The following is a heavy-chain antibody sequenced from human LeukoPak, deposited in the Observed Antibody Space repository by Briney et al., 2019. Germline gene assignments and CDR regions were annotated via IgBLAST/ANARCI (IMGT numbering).Heavy chain of an antibody. CDR2: ISGSGAST. Sequence: GGSLRLSCLTSGFTLSTNAMSWVRQAPGKGLEWISGISGSGASTYYADSVKGRFTISRDDSRNTLYLQMNSLRGDDTAVYYCAKDVGKWESLHFFDYWGQGTLVSVSS. CDR3: AKDVGKWESLHFFDY. V-gene: IGHV3-23*01. D-gene: IGHD1-26*01. CDR1: GFTLSTNA. J-gene: IGHJ4*02.